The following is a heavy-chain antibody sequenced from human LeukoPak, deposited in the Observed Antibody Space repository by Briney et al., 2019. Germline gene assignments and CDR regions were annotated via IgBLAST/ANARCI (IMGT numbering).Heavy chain of an antibody. J-gene: IGHJ4*02. CDR1: GGTFSSYA. V-gene: IGHV1-69*06. CDR3: ATGGIAAAGGDPFDY. CDR2: IIPIFGTA. D-gene: IGHD6-13*01. Sequence: SVKVSCKASGGTFSSYAISWVRQAPGQGLEWMGGIIPIFGTANYAQKFQGRVTITADKSTSTAYMELSSLRSEDTAVYYCATGGIAAAGGDPFDYWGQGTLLTVSS.